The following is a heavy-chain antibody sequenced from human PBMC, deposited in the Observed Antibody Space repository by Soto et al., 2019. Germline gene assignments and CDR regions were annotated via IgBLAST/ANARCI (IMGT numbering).Heavy chain of an antibody. Sequence: EVQLLESGGDLVQPGGSLRLSCAASGFTFSNYAMSWFRQAPGKGLEWVSAISGSAINTYYADSVRGRFTISRDNSKNTLYLQMNHLRAEDTAVYSCAKGQGYYYDASGYTLDYWGQGTLVTVSS. V-gene: IGHV3-23*01. D-gene: IGHD3-22*01. J-gene: IGHJ4*02. CDR1: GFTFSNYA. CDR3: AKGQGYYYDASGYTLDY. CDR2: ISGSAINT.